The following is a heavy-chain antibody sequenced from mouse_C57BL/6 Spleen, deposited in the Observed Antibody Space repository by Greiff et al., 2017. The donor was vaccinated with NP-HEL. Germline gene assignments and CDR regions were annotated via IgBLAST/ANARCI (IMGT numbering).Heavy chain of an antibody. CDR3: ASRTVVAPYAMDY. D-gene: IGHD1-1*01. CDR1: GYTFTSYW. J-gene: IGHJ4*01. CDR2: INPSNGGT. Sequence: QVQLQQSGTELVKPGASVKLSCKASGYTFTSYWMHWVKQRPGQGLEWIGNINPSNGGTNYNEKFKSKATLTVDKASSTAYMQLSSLTSEDSAVYYCASRTVVAPYAMDYWGQGTSVTVSS. V-gene: IGHV1-53*01.